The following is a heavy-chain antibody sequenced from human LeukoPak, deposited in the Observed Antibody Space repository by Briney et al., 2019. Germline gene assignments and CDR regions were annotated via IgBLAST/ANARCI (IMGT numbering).Heavy chain of an antibody. J-gene: IGHJ4*02. CDR3: AEDVVVIVAAKPGI. D-gene: IGHD2-15*01. V-gene: IGHV3-33*06. CDR1: GFTFSSYG. Sequence: GRSLRLSCAASGFTFSSYGMHWVRQAPGKGLEWVAVIWYDGSNKYYADSVKGRFTISRDNSKNTLYLQMNGLRAEDTAVYYCAEDVVVIVAAKPGIWGQGTLVTVSS. CDR2: IWYDGSNK.